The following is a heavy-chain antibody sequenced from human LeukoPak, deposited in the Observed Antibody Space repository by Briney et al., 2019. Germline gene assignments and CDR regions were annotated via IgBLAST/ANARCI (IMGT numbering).Heavy chain of an antibody. CDR2: INTDGTVT. V-gene: IGHV3-74*01. CDR1: GFTFSKYW. J-gene: IGHJ4*02. D-gene: IGHD6-19*01. Sequence: GGSLRLSCAASGFTFSKYWMLWVRQAPGEGLESVSRINTDGTVTTYADSVKGRFTLSRDNADNTMFLQMNSVRDEDTAVYYCATKQWLAPPPDSWGQGTPVTVSS. CDR3: ATKQWLAPPPDS.